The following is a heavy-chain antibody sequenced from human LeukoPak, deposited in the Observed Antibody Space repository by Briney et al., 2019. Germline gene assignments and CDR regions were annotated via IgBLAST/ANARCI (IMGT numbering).Heavy chain of an antibody. J-gene: IGHJ3*02. Sequence: GGSLRLSCAASGVSFSSYLMHWVRQAPGKGLEGVALIGFDVSKIYYADSVNGRFTISRDNSKNTQYLQMNSLRDEDTAVYFCARGRLENCNDGSCPDALDIWGQGTMVTISS. CDR2: IGFDVSKI. CDR3: ARGRLENCNDGSCPDALDI. D-gene: IGHD2-15*01. CDR1: GVSFSSYL. V-gene: IGHV3-33*01.